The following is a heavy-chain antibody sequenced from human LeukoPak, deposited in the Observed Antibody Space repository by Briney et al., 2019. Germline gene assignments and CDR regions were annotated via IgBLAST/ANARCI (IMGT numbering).Heavy chain of an antibody. V-gene: IGHV1-24*01. CDR3: ATSQPPLIVVVPAAIFERVDYYYGMDV. CDR1: GYTLTELS. Sequence: ASVKVSCKVSGYTLTELSMHWVRQAPGKGLEWMGGFDPEDGETIYAQKFQGRVTMTEDTSTDTAYMELSSLRSEDTAVYYCATSQPPLIVVVPAAIFERVDYYYGMDVWGQGTTVTLSS. J-gene: IGHJ6*02. CDR2: FDPEDGET. D-gene: IGHD2-2*01.